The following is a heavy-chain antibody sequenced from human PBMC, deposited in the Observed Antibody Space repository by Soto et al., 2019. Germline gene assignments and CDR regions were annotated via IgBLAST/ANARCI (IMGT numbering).Heavy chain of an antibody. CDR2: IYYIGST. Sequence: QLQLQESGPGLVKPSETLSLTCTVSGGSISSSSYYWGWIRQPPGKGLEWIGSIYYIGSTYSNPSLKSRVTISVDTSKNQFSLRLSSVTAADTAVYYCARHSDCSGGSCYSEYFAVGNWFDPWGQGTLVTVSS. V-gene: IGHV4-39*01. J-gene: IGHJ5*02. CDR1: GGSISSSSYY. CDR3: ARHSDCSGGSCYSEYFAVGNWFDP. D-gene: IGHD2-15*01.